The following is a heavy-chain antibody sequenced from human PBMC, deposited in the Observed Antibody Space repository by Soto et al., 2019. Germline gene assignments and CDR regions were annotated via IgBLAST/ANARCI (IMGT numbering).Heavy chain of an antibody. Sequence: EVQVLESGGGLVQPGGSLRLSFAASGFTFSSYAMSWVRQAPGKGMEWVSAISGSGGSTYYADSVKGRFTISRDNSKNTLYLQMNSPRSEDTAVYYCANGTTVVSAASFDHWGQGTLVSVSS. CDR1: GFTFSSYA. D-gene: IGHD2-2*01. CDR2: ISGSGGST. J-gene: IGHJ4*02. CDR3: ANGTTVVSAASFDH. V-gene: IGHV3-23*01.